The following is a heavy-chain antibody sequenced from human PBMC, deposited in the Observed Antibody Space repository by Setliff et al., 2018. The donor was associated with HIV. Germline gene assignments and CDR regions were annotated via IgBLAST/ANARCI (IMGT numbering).Heavy chain of an antibody. V-gene: IGHV5-51*01. Sequence: PGESLKISCQGSGYSFTSYWIGWVRQMPGKGLEWMGIIYPGDSDTRYSPSFQGQVTISADQSISTAYLQWSSLKASDTAMYYCARTLGKRPYYYYYMDVWGKGTTVTVSS. J-gene: IGHJ6*03. CDR3: ARTLGKRPYYYYYMDV. CDR2: IYPGDSDT. CDR1: GYSFTSYW.